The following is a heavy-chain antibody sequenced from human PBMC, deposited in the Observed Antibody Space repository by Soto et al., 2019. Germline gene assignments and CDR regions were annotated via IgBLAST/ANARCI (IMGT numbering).Heavy chain of an antibody. Sequence: EVQLVESGGGLVKPGGSLRLSCVASGFTFSYAWMAWVRQAPGRGLEWVGRIKSKKDGETTDYAAPVKGRLTISRDDSKNTLYLQINSLKTEDTAVYYCATGAPVSGGVFDHWGQGTLVIVSS. CDR3: ATGAPVSGGVFDH. CDR1: GFTFSYAW. V-gene: IGHV3-15*01. CDR2: IKSKKDGETT. D-gene: IGHD6-19*01. J-gene: IGHJ4*02.